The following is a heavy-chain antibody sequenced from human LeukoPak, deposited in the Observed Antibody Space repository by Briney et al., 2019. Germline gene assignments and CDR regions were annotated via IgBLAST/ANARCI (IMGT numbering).Heavy chain of an antibody. J-gene: IGHJ4*02. V-gene: IGHV4-34*01. Sequence: KTSETLSLTCAVYGGSFSGYYWSWIRQPPGKGLEWIGEINHSGSTNYNPSLKSRVTISVDTSKNQFSLKLSSVTAADTAVYYCARGRPYYYGSGSYFVYWGQGTLVTVSS. D-gene: IGHD3-10*01. CDR2: INHSGST. CDR3: ARGRPYYYGSGSYFVY. CDR1: GGSFSGYY.